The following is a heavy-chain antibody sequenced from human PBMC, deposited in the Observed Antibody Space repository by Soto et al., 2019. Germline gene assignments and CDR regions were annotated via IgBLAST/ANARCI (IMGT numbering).Heavy chain of an antibody. J-gene: IGHJ4*02. D-gene: IGHD3-22*01. CDR3: TKGRESSGSYRPFDY. Sequence: LRXCCASSGFTFSSYAMSWVRQAPGKGLEWVSAISAGAVATNYADSVKGRFTISRDNSKNTLNLQMNSLRAEDTAVYYCTKGRESSGSYRPFDYWGQGALVTVSS. V-gene: IGHV3-23*01. CDR1: GFTFSSYA. CDR2: ISAGAVAT.